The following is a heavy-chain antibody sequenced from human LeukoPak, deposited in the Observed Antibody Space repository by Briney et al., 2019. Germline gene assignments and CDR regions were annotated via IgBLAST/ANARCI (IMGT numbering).Heavy chain of an antibody. J-gene: IGHJ4*02. V-gene: IGHV3-23*01. Sequence: GGSLRLSCAASGFTFTSYAMSWVRQAPGKGLEWVSAISGSGGSTYYADSVKGRFTISRDNSKNTLYLQMNSLRAEDTAVYYCAKDRESYYVRDLDYWGQGTLVTASS. CDR1: GFTFTSYA. CDR3: AKDRESYYVRDLDY. CDR2: ISGSGGST. D-gene: IGHD1-26*01.